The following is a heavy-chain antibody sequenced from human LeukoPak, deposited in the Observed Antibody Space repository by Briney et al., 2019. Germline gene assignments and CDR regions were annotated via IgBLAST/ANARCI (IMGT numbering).Heavy chain of an antibody. CDR2: ISNSGANT. J-gene: IGHJ4*02. CDR1: GFSFSNYA. Sequence: GGSLRLSCRASGFSFSNYAVTWVHQAPGKGLEWVSTISNSGANTYYAASVKGRFTISRDNSKNTLYLQMNSLRAEDTATYYCAKAYSDFWTASTHWGQGTLVTVSS. CDR3: AKAYSDFWTASTH. V-gene: IGHV3-23*01. D-gene: IGHD3-3*01.